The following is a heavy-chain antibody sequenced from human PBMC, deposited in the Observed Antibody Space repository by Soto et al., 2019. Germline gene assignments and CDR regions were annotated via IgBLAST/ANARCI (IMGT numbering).Heavy chain of an antibody. Sequence: SVKVSCTASGGTFSSYAISWVRQAPGQGLEWMGGIIPIFGTANYAQKFQDRVTITADESTSTAYMELSSLRSEDTAVYYCARDRDYDFWSGYYFETLNWFDPWGQGTLVTVSS. CDR3: ARDRDYDFWSGYYFETLNWFDP. J-gene: IGHJ5*02. D-gene: IGHD3-3*01. CDR2: IIPIFGTA. V-gene: IGHV1-69*13. CDR1: GGTFSSYA.